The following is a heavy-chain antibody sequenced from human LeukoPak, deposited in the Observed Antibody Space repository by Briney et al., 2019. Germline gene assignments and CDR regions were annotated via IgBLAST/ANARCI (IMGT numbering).Heavy chain of an antibody. CDR3: ARGSGSYVL. J-gene: IGHJ4*02. V-gene: IGHV3-7*03. Sequence: GGSLRLSCVASGFPFSSYWMTWVRQAPGKGLEWVANIKSDGSDKDYVDSVKGRFTISRDNAKNSLYLQMNSLGAGDTAVYYCARGSGSYVLWGQGTLVTVSS. D-gene: IGHD3-16*01. CDR2: IKSDGSDK. CDR1: GFPFSSYW.